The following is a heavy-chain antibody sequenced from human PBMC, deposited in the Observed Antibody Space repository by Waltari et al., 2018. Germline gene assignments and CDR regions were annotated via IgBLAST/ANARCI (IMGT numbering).Heavy chain of an antibody. Sequence: QVQLVESGGGVVQPGRSLRLSCAASGFTFSNYIMHWVRQAPGKGLEWVAVITYDGSNKYDADSVKGRFTISRVNSKNTLYLQMNSLRVEDTAIYFCARDLITVIQGALGYWGQGTLVTVSS. CDR3: ARDLITVIQGALGY. J-gene: IGHJ4*02. CDR2: ITYDGSNK. V-gene: IGHV3-30-3*01. D-gene: IGHD3-10*01. CDR1: GFTFSNYI.